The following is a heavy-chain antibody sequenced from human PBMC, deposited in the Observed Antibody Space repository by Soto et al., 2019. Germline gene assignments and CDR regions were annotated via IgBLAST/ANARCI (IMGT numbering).Heavy chain of an antibody. J-gene: IGHJ4*02. V-gene: IGHV4-59*06. Sequence: SETLSLTCTVSGGSISSYYWSWIRQPPGKGLEWIGYIYFSGSTYHNPSLKSRVTISVDTSKNQFSLKLSSATAADTAVYYCARNRRVARTTFDYWGQGILVTVSS. CDR1: GGSISSYY. D-gene: IGHD1-7*01. CDR3: ARNRRVARTTFDY. CDR2: IYFSGST.